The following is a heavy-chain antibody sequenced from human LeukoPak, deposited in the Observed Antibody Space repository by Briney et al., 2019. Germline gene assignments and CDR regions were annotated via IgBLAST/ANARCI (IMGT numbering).Heavy chain of an antibody. CDR2: ISSNGGST. Sequence: GGSLRLSCAASGFTFSSYAMHWVRQAPGKGLEYVSAISSNGGSTYYANSVKGRFTISRDNSKNTLYLQMGSLRAEDAAVYYCARDVYGMDVWGQGTTVTVSS. J-gene: IGHJ6*02. CDR1: GFTFSSYA. CDR3: ARDVYGMDV. V-gene: IGHV3-64*01.